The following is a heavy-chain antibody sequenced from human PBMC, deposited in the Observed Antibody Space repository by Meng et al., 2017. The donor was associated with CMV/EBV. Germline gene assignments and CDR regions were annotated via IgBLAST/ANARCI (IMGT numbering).Heavy chain of an antibody. CDR2: INPNSGGT. J-gene: IGHJ6*02. V-gene: IGHV1-2*02. Sequence: ASVKVSCKASGYTFTGYYMYWVRQAPGQGLGWMGWINPNSGGTNYAQKFQGRVTMTRDTSISTAYMELSRLRSDDTAVYYCARDYSNYEGYYYYYGMDVWGQGTTVTVSS. D-gene: IGHD4-11*01. CDR3: ARDYSNYEGYYYYYGMDV. CDR1: GYTFTGYY.